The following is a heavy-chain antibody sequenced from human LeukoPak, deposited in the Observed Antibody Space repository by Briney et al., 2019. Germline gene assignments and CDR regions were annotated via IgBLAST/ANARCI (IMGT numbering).Heavy chain of an antibody. CDR2: IYYSGST. D-gene: IGHD5-18*01. CDR1: GGSISSSSYY. Sequence: SETLSLTCTVSGGSISSSSYYWGWLRQPPGTGLEGVGSIYYSGSTYYNPSLKSRVTISVDTSKNQFSLKLSSVTAADTAVYYCTRGVYSYGYLYYFDYWGQGTLVTVSS. J-gene: IGHJ4*02. CDR3: TRGVYSYGYLYYFDY. V-gene: IGHV4-39*07.